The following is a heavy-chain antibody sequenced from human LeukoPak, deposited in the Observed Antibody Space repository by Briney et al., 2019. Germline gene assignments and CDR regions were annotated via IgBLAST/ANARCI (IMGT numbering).Heavy chain of an antibody. D-gene: IGHD2-8*02. Sequence: PGGSLRLSCAASEFTFSDAWMNWVRQAPGKGLEWVGLIKNKFNGETTDYAAPVKGRFTISRDDSKKTLNLQMNSLKADDTAVYFCTTVPVCTGSSCPGAFDHWGQGTLVTVSS. CDR2: IKNKFNGETT. V-gene: IGHV3-15*01. CDR1: EFTFSDAW. CDR3: TTVPVCTGSSCPGAFDH. J-gene: IGHJ4*02.